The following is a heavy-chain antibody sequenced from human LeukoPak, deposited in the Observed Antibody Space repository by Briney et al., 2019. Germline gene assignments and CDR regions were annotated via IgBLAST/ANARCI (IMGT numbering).Heavy chain of an antibody. D-gene: IGHD6-19*01. CDR1: GFTFSSYW. Sequence: GGSLRLSCAASGFTFSSYWMHWVRQAPGKGLVWVSRINSDGSSTSYADSVKGRFTISRDNAKNTLYLQMNSLRAEDTAVYYCASSAGYSSGWKDYWGQGTLVTVSS. CDR2: INSDGSST. V-gene: IGHV3-74*01. J-gene: IGHJ4*02. CDR3: ASSAGYSSGWKDY.